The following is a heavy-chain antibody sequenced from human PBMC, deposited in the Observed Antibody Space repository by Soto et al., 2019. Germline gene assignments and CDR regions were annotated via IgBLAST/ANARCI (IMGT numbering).Heavy chain of an antibody. J-gene: IGHJ4*01. CDR3: ARDDVLVYCGVDCYS. V-gene: IGHV1-69*08. CDR1: GGTFSSYT. D-gene: IGHD2-21*02. CDR2: IIPILGIA. Sequence: QVQLVQSGAEVKKPGSSVKVSCKASGGTFSSYTISWVRQAPEQGLEWMGRIIPILGIANYAQKLQGRVTITADKSTSRAYMALSSLRSEDTAVYYCARDDVLVYCGVDCYSWGQGTLVTVSS.